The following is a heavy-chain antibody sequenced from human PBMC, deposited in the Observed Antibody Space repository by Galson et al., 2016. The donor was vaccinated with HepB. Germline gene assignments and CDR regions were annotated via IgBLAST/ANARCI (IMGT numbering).Heavy chain of an antibody. J-gene: IGHJ3*01. CDR2: IKPSTGST. CDR3: SVGSPGFDV. D-gene: IGHD1-26*01. V-gene: IGHV1-46*01. Sequence: SVKVSCKASGYTFTNYHVHWLRQVPGQGFEWVGLIKPSTGSTIFAREFQGRVTMTRDTSTSTVYMVLSRLTPKDTAVYFCSVGSPGFDVWGQGTTVTVSS. CDR1: GYTFTNYH.